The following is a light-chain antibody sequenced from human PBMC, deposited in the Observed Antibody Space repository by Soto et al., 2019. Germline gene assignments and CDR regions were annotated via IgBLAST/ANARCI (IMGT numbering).Light chain of an antibody. J-gene: IGKJ3*01. CDR2: GTF. V-gene: IGKV1-9*01. Sequence: IQLAQSPSSLSASVGGRVSITCRASQDIKTYLAWYQQKQGKAPKLLISGTFTLQSGVPSRFNGSGSGTDFTLTISRLQPEDFATYYCQHLNNYPPFTFGPGTKVDLE. CDR3: QHLNNYPPFT. CDR1: QDIKTY.